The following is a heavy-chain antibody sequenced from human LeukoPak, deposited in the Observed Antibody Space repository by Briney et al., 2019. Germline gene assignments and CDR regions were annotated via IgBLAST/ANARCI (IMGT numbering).Heavy chain of an antibody. D-gene: IGHD4/OR15-4a*01. V-gene: IGHV1-46*01. CDR1: GYTFIIYY. CDR3: AGGKTMGDY. J-gene: IGHJ4*02. Sequence: ASVKVSCKASGYTFIIYYIHWVRQAPGQGLEWMGTVNPSGGSTNYAQKFQGRITTTRDTSTSTVYMELSSLRSEDTAVYYCAGGKTMGDYWGQGTLVTVSS. CDR2: VNPSGGST.